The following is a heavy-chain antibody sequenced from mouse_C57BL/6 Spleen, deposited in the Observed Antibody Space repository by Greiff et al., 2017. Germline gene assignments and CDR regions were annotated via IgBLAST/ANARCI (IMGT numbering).Heavy chain of an antibody. CDR1: GYTFTSYT. D-gene: IGHD2-3*01. J-gene: IGHJ4*01. CDR2: INPSSGYT. CDR3: ARNDGYYDAMDY. V-gene: IGHV1-4*01. Sequence: QVQLQQSGAELARPGASVTMSCKASGYTFTSYTMHWVKQRPGQGLEWIGYINPSSGYTKYNQKFKDKATLTADKSSSTAYMQLSSLTSEDSAVYYCARNDGYYDAMDYWGQGTSVTVSS.